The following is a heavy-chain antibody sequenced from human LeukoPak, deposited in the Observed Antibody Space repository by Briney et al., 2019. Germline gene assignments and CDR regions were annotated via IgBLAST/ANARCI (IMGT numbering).Heavy chain of an antibody. CDR3: ARVGVVVAATGNLWFDP. Sequence: GGSLRLSCAASGFTFSSYPMHWVRQAPGKGLEWVAVISYDGSNKYYADSVKGRFTISRDNAKNSLYLQMNSLRAEDTAVYYCARVGVVVAATGNLWFDPWGQGTLVTVSS. J-gene: IGHJ5*02. CDR2: ISYDGSNK. V-gene: IGHV3-30-3*01. D-gene: IGHD2-15*01. CDR1: GFTFSSYP.